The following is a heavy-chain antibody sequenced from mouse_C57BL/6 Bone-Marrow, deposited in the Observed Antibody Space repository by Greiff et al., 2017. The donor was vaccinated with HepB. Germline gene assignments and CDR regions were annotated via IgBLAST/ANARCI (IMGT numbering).Heavy chain of an antibody. V-gene: IGHV1-81*01. CDR1: GYTFTSYG. CDR2: IYPRSGNT. CDR3: ALYGSSYGY. J-gene: IGHJ2*01. Sequence: VQLQQSGAELARPGASVKLSCKASGYTFTSYGISWVKQRTGQGLEWIGEIYPRSGNTYYNKKFKGKATLTADKSSSTAYMELRSLTSEDSAVYFCALYGSSYGYWGQGTTLTVSS. D-gene: IGHD1-1*01.